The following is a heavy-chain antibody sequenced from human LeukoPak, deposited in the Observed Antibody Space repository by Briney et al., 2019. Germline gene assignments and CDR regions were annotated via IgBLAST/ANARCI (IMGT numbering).Heavy chain of an antibody. Sequence: GGSLRLSCAASGFTFSSYSMNWVRQAPGKGLEWVSAIGTAGDTYYPGSVKGRFTISRENAKNSLYLQMNSLRAGDTAVYYCARAPLYSDAFDIWGQGTMVTVSS. CDR2: IGTAGDT. D-gene: IGHD2-21*01. CDR3: ARAPLYSDAFDI. J-gene: IGHJ3*02. CDR1: GFTFSSYS. V-gene: IGHV3-13*01.